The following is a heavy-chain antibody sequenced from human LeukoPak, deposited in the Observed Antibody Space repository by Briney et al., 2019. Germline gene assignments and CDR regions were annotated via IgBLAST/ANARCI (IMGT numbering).Heavy chain of an antibody. Sequence: GSVKLSCKSFGFTFTNYLLHWVRQAPGQGLEWVGRIAPSVDTTNYAQKFRGRVTMTRDTSTSTVYMELSSLRSDDTAIYYCVREESGGYFDYWGQGTLVTVSS. V-gene: IGHV1-46*01. D-gene: IGHD2-8*02. CDR1: GFTFTNYL. CDR3: VREESGGYFDY. J-gene: IGHJ4*02. CDR2: IAPSVDTT.